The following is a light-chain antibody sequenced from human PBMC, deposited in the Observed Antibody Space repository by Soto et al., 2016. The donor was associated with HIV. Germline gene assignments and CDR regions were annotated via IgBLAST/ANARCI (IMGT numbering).Light chain of an antibody. CDR2: DDA. CDR3: QVWDSSSDHWV. CDR1: NIGSKS. Sequence: SYELTQLPSVSLAPGKTAEIPCGGNNIGSKSVHWYQQKPGQAPVLVLFDDAERPSGIPERFSGSNSGHTATLTISRVEAGDEADYYCQVWDSSSDHWVFGGGTKLTVL. J-gene: IGLJ3*02. V-gene: IGLV3-21*03.